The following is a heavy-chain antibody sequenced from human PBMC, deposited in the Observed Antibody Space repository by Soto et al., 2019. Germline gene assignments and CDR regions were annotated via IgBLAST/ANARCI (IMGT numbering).Heavy chain of an antibody. J-gene: IGHJ5*02. CDR3: ARGDSSSGLDP. Sequence: QVQVVQSGTEVKKPGASVKVSCKASGYTFTNYGISWVRQAPGQGREWMGWISAYNGNTTYAQIFQGRVPLTTDTSTTTAYMELRSLRSDDTAVYYCARGDSSSGLDPWGQGTLVTVSS. CDR2: ISAYNGNT. CDR1: GYTFTNYG. D-gene: IGHD6-6*01. V-gene: IGHV1-18*01.